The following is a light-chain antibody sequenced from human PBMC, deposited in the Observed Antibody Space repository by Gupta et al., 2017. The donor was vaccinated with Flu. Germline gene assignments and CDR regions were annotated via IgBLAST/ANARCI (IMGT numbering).Light chain of an antibody. CDR1: SSNFGAGYD. V-gene: IGLV1-40*01. CDR3: QSYDISLTGSV. J-gene: IGLJ3*02. Sequence: SCTGTSSNFGAGYDVHWYQQLPGTAPKLLIYGNSNRASGVPDRFSGSRSGTSASLTITGLQAEDEANYYCQSYDISLTGSVFGGGTKVTVL. CDR2: GNS.